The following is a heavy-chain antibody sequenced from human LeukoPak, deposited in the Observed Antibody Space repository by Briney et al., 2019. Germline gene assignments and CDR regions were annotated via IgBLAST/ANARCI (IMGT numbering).Heavy chain of an antibody. J-gene: IGHJ4*02. CDR1: GGTFSSYA. CDR3: ARIADGYLTADYDY. CDR2: IIPIFGTA. Sequence: GASVKVSCKASGGTFSSYAISWVRQAPGQGLEWMGGIIPIFGTANYAQKFQGRVTITADESTSTAYMELSSLRSEDTAVYYCARIADGYLTADYDYWGQGTLVTVSS. V-gene: IGHV1-69*13. D-gene: IGHD5-18*01.